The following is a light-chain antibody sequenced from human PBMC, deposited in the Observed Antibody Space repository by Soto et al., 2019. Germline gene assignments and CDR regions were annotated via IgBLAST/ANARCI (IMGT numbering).Light chain of an antibody. Sequence: QSLLTQPASVSGSPGQSITISCTGTSSDVGGYNYVSWYQQHPGIAPKLMIYEVSNRPSGVSNRFSGSKSGNTASLTISGLQAEDEADYYCSSYTSSSTLYVFGTGTKLTVL. J-gene: IGLJ1*01. V-gene: IGLV2-14*01. CDR1: SSDVGGYNY. CDR3: SSYTSSSTLYV. CDR2: EVS.